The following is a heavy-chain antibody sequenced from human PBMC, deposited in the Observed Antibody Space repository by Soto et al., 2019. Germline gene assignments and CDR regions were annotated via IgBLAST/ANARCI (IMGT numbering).Heavy chain of an antibody. J-gene: IGHJ4*02. Sequence: QVQLVQSGAEVKKPGSSVKVSCKASGGTFSSYTISWVRQAPGQGLEWMGRIIPILGIANYAQKFQDRVTITADKSTSTAYMELSSLRSEDTAVYYCARDDSSGYADFDYWGQGTLVTVSS. CDR2: IIPILGIA. V-gene: IGHV1-69*08. D-gene: IGHD3-22*01. CDR1: GGTFSSYT. CDR3: ARDDSSGYADFDY.